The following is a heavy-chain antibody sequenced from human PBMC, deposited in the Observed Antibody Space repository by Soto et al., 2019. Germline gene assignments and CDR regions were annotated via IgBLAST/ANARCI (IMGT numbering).Heavy chain of an antibody. CDR3: AREMYTTSFDF. CDR2: IDDTGAT. D-gene: IGHD2-2*01. CDR1: GVSISNGGYY. J-gene: IGHJ4*02. Sequence: SETLSLTCSVSGVSISNGGYYWNWIRQHPGKGLEWIGYIDDTGATYYNPSLRSRVSMSVDTSRNQFSLRLTSVTAADTAIYYCAREMYTTSFDFWGPGTLVTVSS. V-gene: IGHV4-31*03.